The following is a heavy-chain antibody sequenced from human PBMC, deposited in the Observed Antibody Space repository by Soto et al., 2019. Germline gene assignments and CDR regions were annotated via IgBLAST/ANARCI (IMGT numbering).Heavy chain of an antibody. CDR1: GFTVSSYY. V-gene: IGHV3-53*01. D-gene: IGHD1-26*01. CDR2: IYSSGPT. Sequence: PGESLKISCAASGFTVSSYYMNWVRLVPEKGLEWVSVIYSSGPTFYADSVRGRFTISRDISKNKLYLQMNSLRVKDTAVYYCARAFGGSYDYWGQGTLVTVSS. CDR3: ARAFGGSYDY. J-gene: IGHJ4*02.